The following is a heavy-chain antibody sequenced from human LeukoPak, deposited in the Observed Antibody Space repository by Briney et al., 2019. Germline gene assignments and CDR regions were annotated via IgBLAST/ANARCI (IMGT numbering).Heavy chain of an antibody. Sequence: SETLSLTCTVSGGSISSSSYYWGWTRQPPGKGLEWIGSIYYSGSTYYNPSLKSRVTILVDTSKNQFSLKLSSVTAADTAVYYCARDNTMVRGVRTSNWFDPWGQGTLVTVSS. V-gene: IGHV4-39*07. CDR1: GGSISSSSYY. CDR2: IYYSGST. CDR3: ARDNTMVRGVRTSNWFDP. J-gene: IGHJ5*02. D-gene: IGHD3-10*01.